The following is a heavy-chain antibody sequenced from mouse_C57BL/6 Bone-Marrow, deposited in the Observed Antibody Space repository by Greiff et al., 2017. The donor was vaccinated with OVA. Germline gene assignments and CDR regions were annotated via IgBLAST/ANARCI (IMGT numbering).Heavy chain of an antibody. J-gene: IGHJ4*01. CDR2: ISSGGSYT. CDR1: GFTFSSYG. CDR3: ARRFLYYYAMDY. Sequence: EVMLVESGGDLVKPGGSLKLSCAASGFTFSSYGMSWVRQTPDKRLEWVATISSGGSYTSYPDSVKGRFTISRDNAKNTLYLQMSSLKSEDTAMYYCARRFLYYYAMDYWGQGTSVTVSS. D-gene: IGHD2-3*01. V-gene: IGHV5-6*02.